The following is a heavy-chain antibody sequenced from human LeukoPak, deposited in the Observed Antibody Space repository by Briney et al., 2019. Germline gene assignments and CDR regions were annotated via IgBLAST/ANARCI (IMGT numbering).Heavy chain of an antibody. CDR1: GGSISNGDYY. CDR2: IYYGGIA. CDR3: AREPGSSSWFDY. J-gene: IGHJ4*02. D-gene: IGHD6-13*01. Sequence: KPSQTLSLXCNVSGGSISNGDYYWSWIRQPPGKGLEWIGYIYYGGIAYYNPSLKSRVTISVDTSKNQFSLNLTSMTAADTAVYYCAREPGSSSWFDYWGQGTLVTVSS. V-gene: IGHV4-30-4*08.